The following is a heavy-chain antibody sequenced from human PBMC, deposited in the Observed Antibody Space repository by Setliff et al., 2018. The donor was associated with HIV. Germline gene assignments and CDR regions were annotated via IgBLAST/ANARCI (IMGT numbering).Heavy chain of an antibody. CDR3: VKDAYSSGETGVS. Sequence: GGSLSLSCAASGFIVSSNHMSWVRQAPGKGLKWVSVIYSGGNTFHADSVKGRFTISRDNFRNVVYLQMNSLSADDTAVYYCVKDAYSSGETGVSWGQGTLVTVSS. CDR2: IYSGGNT. D-gene: IGHD3-22*01. V-gene: IGHV3-53*01. J-gene: IGHJ5*02. CDR1: GFIVSSNH.